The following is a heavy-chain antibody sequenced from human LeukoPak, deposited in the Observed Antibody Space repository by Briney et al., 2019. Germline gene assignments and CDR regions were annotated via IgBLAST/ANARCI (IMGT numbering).Heavy chain of an antibody. Sequence: ASVKVSCKASGGTFSSYAISWVRQAPGQGLEWMGGIIPIFGTANYAQKFQGRVTITADKSTSTAYMELSSLRSEDTAVYYCARGTYYYGSGSYPFDYWGQGTLVTVSS. CDR1: GGTFSSYA. J-gene: IGHJ4*02. CDR3: ARGTYYYGSGSYPFDY. CDR2: IIPIFGTA. V-gene: IGHV1-69*06. D-gene: IGHD3-10*01.